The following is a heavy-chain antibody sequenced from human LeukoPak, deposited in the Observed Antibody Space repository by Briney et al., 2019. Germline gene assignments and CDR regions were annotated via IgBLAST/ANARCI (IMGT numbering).Heavy chain of an antibody. Sequence: ASVKVSFKASGYTFTSYYMHWVRQAPGQGLEWMGLINPSGGSTSYAQKFQGRVTMTRDTSTSTVYTELSSLRSEDTAVYYCARVAMIVVAPAVPYGMDVWGQGTTVTVSS. J-gene: IGHJ6*02. CDR1: GYTFTSYY. CDR2: INPSGGST. D-gene: IGHD2-2*01. V-gene: IGHV1-46*01. CDR3: ARVAMIVVAPAVPYGMDV.